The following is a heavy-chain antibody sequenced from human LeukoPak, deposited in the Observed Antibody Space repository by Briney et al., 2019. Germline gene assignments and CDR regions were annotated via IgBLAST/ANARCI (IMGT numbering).Heavy chain of an antibody. CDR1: GGSFSGYY. V-gene: IGHV4-34*01. CDR2: INHSGST. J-gene: IGHJ6*03. CDR3: ARKSGYWPYYYDYMDV. Sequence: SETLSLTCAVYGGSFSGYYWSWIRQPPGKGLEWIGEINHSGSTNYNPSLKSRVTISVDTSKNQFSLQLSSVTAADTAVYYCARKSGYWPYYYDYMDVWGKGTTVTVSS. D-gene: IGHD3-3*01.